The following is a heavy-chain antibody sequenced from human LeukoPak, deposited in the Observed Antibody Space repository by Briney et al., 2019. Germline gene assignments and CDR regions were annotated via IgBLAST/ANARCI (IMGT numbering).Heavy chain of an antibody. CDR3: ARDPVVVVPAAIGSIAVAGHFDC. J-gene: IGHJ4*02. CDR2: ISSSSSTI. Sequence: GGSLRLSCAASGFTFSSYSMNWVRQAPGKGLEWVSYISSSSSTIYYADSVKGRFTISRDNAKNSLYLQMNSPRAEDTAVYYCARDPVVVVPAAIGSIAVAGHFDCWGQGTLVTVSS. V-gene: IGHV3-48*01. D-gene: IGHD2-2*02. CDR1: GFTFSSYS.